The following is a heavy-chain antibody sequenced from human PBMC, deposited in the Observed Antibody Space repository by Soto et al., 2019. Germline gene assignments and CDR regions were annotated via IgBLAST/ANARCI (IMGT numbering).Heavy chain of an antibody. V-gene: IGHV1-69*13. D-gene: IGHD2-2*01. CDR2: IIPIFGTA. CDR1: GGTFSSYA. Sequence: SVKVSCKASGGTFSSYAISWVRQAPGQGLEWMGGIIPIFGTANYAQKFQGRVTITADESTSTAYMELSSLRSEDTAVYYCARGVTGVNCSSTSCYDYYYYGMDVWGQGTTVTVSS. CDR3: ARGVTGVNCSSTSCYDYYYYGMDV. J-gene: IGHJ6*02.